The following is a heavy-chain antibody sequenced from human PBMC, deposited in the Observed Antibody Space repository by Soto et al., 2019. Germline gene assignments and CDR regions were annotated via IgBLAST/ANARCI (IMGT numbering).Heavy chain of an antibody. CDR2: TYYRSKWYN. D-gene: IGHD5-18*01. CDR1: GESVSSNSVA. Sequence: SLSLTCGVSGESVSSNSVAWKWIRQSPSRGLEWLGRTYYRSKWYNDYAVSVKSRITINPDASKNQFSLQLNSVTPEDTAVYYCARDRARGYSYGYFILGTNYYYCYYGMDVWGQGTTVTVSS. J-gene: IGHJ6*02. CDR3: ARDRARGYSYGYFILGTNYYYCYYGMDV. V-gene: IGHV6-1*01.